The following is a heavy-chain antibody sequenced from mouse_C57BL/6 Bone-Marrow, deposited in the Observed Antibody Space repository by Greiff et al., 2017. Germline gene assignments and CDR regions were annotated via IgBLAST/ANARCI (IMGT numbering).Heavy chain of an antibody. CDR1: GFNIKDDY. CDR3: TQAYYSNYPY. J-gene: IGHJ4*01. D-gene: IGHD2-5*01. CDR2: IDPENGDT. Sequence: EVQLQQSGAELVRPGASVKLSCTASGFNIKDDYMHWVKQRPEQGLEWIGWIDPENGDTEYASKFHGKATITADTSSNTAYLQLSSLTSEDTAVYYCTQAYYSNYPYWGQGTSVTVSS. V-gene: IGHV14-4*01.